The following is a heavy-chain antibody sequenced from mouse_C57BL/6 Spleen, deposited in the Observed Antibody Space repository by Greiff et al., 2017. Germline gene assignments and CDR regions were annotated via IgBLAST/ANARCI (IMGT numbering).Heavy chain of an antibody. CDR2: FHPYNDDP. Sequence: VQLQQSAAELVTPGASVKLSCKASGSIFTSYPIEWRKQNHGKILEWIGNFHPYNDDPKYNEKFKGKATLTVEKSASTVYLGLSRLTSDDSSVYYCARGDAMDYWGQGTSVTVSS. V-gene: IGHV1-47*01. CDR1: GSIFTSYP. J-gene: IGHJ4*01. CDR3: ARGDAMDY.